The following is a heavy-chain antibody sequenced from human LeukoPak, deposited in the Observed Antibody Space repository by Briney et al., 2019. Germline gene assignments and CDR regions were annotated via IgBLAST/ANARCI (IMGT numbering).Heavy chain of an antibody. J-gene: IGHJ4*02. CDR2: INHSGST. CDR1: GGSFSGYY. CDR3: ARGGITIFGVVIIPFDY. Sequence: SETLSLTCAVYGGSFSGYYWSWIRQPPGKGLEWIGEINHSGSTNYNPSLKSRVTISVDTSKNQFSLKLSSVTAADTAVYYCARGGITIFGVVIIPFDYWGQGTLVTVSS. D-gene: IGHD3-3*01. V-gene: IGHV4-34*01.